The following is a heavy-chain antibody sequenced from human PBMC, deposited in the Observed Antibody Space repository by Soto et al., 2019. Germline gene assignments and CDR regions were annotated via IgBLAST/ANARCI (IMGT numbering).Heavy chain of an antibody. Sequence: SETLSLTCTVSGGSISSYYWSWIRQPPGKGLEWIGYIYYSGSTNYNPTLKSRVTISVDTSKNQFSLKLSSVTAADTAVYYCARAKGVGLLVGYYYYGMDVWGQGTTVTVSS. V-gene: IGHV4-59*01. CDR1: GGSISSYY. J-gene: IGHJ6*02. D-gene: IGHD3-10*01. CDR2: IYYSGST. CDR3: ARAKGVGLLVGYYYYGMDV.